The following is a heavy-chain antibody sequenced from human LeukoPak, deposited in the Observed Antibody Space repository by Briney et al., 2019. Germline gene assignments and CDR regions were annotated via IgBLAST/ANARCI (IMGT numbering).Heavy chain of an antibody. J-gene: IGHJ4*02. V-gene: IGHV3-21*01. CDR3: AREYCSSTSCYAGGGY. Sequence: PGGSLRLSCAASGFTFSSYSMNWVRQAPGKGLEWVSSISSSSSYIYYADSVKGRFTISRDNAKNSLYLQMNSLRAEDTAMYYCAREYCSSTSCYAGGGYWGQGTLVTVSS. D-gene: IGHD2-2*01. CDR2: ISSSSSYI. CDR1: GFTFSSYS.